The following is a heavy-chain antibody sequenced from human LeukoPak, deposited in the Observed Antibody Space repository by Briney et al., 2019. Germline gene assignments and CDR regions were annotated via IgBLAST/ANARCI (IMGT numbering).Heavy chain of an antibody. CDR2: INHSGST. J-gene: IGHJ3*02. CDR3: ASLRKRGGAFDN. CDR1: GGSFSGYY. V-gene: IGHV4-34*01. Sequence: PSETLSLTCAVYGGSFSGYYWSWIRQPPGKGLEWIGEINHSGSTNYNPSLKSRVTISVDTSKNQFSLKLSSVTAADTAVYYCASLRKRGGAFDNWGQGTAVTVSS.